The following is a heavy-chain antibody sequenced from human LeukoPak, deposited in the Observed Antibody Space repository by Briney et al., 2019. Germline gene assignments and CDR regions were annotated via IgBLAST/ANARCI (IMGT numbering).Heavy chain of an antibody. D-gene: IGHD3-22*01. V-gene: IGHV1-8*03. CDR1: GYTFTSYD. Sequence: ASVKVSCKASGYTFTSYDINWVRQATGQGLEWMGWMNPNSGNTGYAQKFQGRVTITRNTSISTAYMELSSLRSEDTAVYYCARGSGYSHSYYYYMDVWGKGTAVTVSS. J-gene: IGHJ6*03. CDR3: ARGSGYSHSYYYYMDV. CDR2: MNPNSGNT.